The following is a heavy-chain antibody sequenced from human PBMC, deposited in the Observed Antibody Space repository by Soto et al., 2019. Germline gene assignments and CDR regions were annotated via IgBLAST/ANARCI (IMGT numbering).Heavy chain of an antibody. J-gene: IGHJ4*02. CDR1: GGSISSSSYY. D-gene: IGHD1-20*01. V-gene: IGHV4-39*01. CDR2: IYYSGST. Sequence: PSETLSLTCTVPGGSISSSSYYWGWIRQPPGKGLEWIGSIYYSGSTSYNPSLKSRVTISVDTSKNQFSLKLSYVTAADTAVYYCARITGTVDYWGQGALVTVSS. CDR3: ARITGTVDY.